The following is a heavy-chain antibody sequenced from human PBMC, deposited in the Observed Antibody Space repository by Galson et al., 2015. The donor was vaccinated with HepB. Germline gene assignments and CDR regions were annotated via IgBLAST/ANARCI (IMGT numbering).Heavy chain of an antibody. CDR2: IRGGGDGT. D-gene: IGHD4-17*01. CDR3: VKDMDDHGDYLFHY. CDR1: GFIFRNYV. J-gene: IGHJ4*02. Sequence: SLRLSCAASGFIFRNYVMGWVRQAPGKGLEWVSAIRGGGDGTYYADSVKGRFTISRDNSKNTVYLQMSSLRADDTAIYYCVKDMDDHGDYLFHYWGQGTLVTVSS. V-gene: IGHV3-23*01.